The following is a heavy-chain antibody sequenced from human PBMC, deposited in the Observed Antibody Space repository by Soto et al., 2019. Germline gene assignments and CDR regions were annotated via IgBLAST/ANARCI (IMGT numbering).Heavy chain of an antibody. CDR2: IDPSDSYT. CDR1: GYSFTSYW. D-gene: IGHD3-10*01. Sequence: GESLKISCKCSGYSFTSYWISWVGQMPGKGLEWMGRIDPSDSYTNYSPSFQGHVTISADKSISTAYLQWSSLKASDTAMYYCARKGDSYYYYGMDVWGQGTTVTVSS. CDR3: ARKGDSYYYYGMDV. V-gene: IGHV5-10-1*01. J-gene: IGHJ6*02.